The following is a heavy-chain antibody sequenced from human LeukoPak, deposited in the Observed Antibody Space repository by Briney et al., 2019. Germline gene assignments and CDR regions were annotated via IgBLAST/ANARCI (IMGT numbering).Heavy chain of an antibody. D-gene: IGHD5-24*01. CDR1: GFTFTDYY. J-gene: IGHJ3*02. Sequence: GGSLRLSCAASGFTFTDYYMSWIRQAPGKGLEWVSYISSSGSTIYYADSVKGRFTISRDNAKKSLYLQMNSLRAEDTAVDYCARGRDGYNSGAFDIWGQGTMVTVSS. CDR3: ARGRDGYNSGAFDI. V-gene: IGHV3-11*04. CDR2: ISSSGSTI.